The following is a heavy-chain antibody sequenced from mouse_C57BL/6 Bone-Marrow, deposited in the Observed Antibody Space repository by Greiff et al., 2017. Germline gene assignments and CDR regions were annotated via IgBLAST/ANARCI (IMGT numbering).Heavy chain of an antibody. CDR2: ISSGSSTI. CDR1: GFTFSDYG. J-gene: IGHJ3*01. V-gene: IGHV5-17*01. Sequence: EVQGVESGGGLVKPGGSLKLSCAASGFTFSDYGMHWVRQAPEKGLEWVAYISSGSSTIYYADTVKGRFTISRDNAKNTLFLQMTSLRSEDTAMYYCAREIYYGNGWFAYWGQGTLVTVSA. D-gene: IGHD2-1*01. CDR3: AREIYYGNGWFAY.